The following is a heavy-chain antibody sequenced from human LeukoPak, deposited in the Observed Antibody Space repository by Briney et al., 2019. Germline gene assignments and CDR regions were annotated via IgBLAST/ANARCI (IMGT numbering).Heavy chain of an antibody. D-gene: IGHD2/OR15-2a*01. CDR3: AKDRVSPGFNWFDP. CDR2: INGRGDNT. CDR1: GVIISSYA. J-gene: IGHJ5*02. V-gene: IGHV3-23*01. Sequence: GGSLRLSCAASGVIISSYAMSWVRQAPGKGLKCVSAINGRGDNTYYADFVKGRFAISRDNSKSTVYLQMNSLRTEDTAVYYCAKDRVSPGFNWFDPWGQGTLVTVSS.